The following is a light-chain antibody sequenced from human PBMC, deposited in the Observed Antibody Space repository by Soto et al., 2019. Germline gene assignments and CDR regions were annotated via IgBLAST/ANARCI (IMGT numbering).Light chain of an antibody. V-gene: IGKV1-39*01. CDR2: AAS. J-gene: IGKJ5*01. CDR1: QSISTY. CDR3: QQSYSTPPIT. Sequence: DIQMTQSPSSLSASVGDRVTITCRASQSISTYLNWYQQKPGKAPKLLIYAASSLQSGVPSRFSGSGSGTDFNLTISSLQPEDFATYYCQQSYSTPPITCGQGTRLEIK.